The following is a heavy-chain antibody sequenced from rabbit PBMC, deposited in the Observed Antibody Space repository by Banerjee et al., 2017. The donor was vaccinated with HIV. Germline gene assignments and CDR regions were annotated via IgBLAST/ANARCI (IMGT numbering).Heavy chain of an antibody. CDR1: GSDISSNA. V-gene: IGHV1S45*01. J-gene: IGHJ4*01. CDR2: IYSSNGDK. CDR3: ARDLAGVIGWTFGL. D-gene: IGHD4-1*01. Sequence: QEQLEESGGDLVKPEGSLTITCTASGSDISSNAMCWVRQAPGKGLELIACIYSSNGDKWYASWVNGRFTISKTSSSTVTLQMTSLTAADTATYFCARDLAGVIGWTFGLWGPGTLVTVS.